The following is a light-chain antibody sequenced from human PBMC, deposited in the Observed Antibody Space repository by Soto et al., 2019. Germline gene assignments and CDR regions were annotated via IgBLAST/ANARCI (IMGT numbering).Light chain of an antibody. V-gene: IGLV2-14*03. J-gene: IGLJ1*01. CDR2: DVS. CDR3: CSYTSSSTPLYV. Sequence: QSALTQPASVSGSPGQSITISCTGTSSDIGGYNYVSWYQQHPGKAPKLMIYDVSNRPSGVSSRFSGSKSGNTASLTISGLQTEDEADYNFCSYTSSSTPLYVFGTGTNSPS. CDR1: SSDIGGYNY.